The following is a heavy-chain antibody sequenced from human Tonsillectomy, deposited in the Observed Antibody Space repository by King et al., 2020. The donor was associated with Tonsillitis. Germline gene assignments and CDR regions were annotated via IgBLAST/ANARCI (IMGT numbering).Heavy chain of an antibody. D-gene: IGHD5-18*01. CDR3: AKDPDAAMDPYYFDY. CDR1: GFTFDDYA. V-gene: IGHV3-9*01. Sequence: VQLVESGGGLVQPGRSLRLSCAASGFTFDDYAMHWVRQAPGKGLEWVSGISWNSGRIGYADSVKGRFTISRDNAKNSLYLQMNSLRAEDTALYYCAKDPDAAMDPYYFDYWGQGALVTVSS. CDR2: ISWNSGRI. J-gene: IGHJ4*02.